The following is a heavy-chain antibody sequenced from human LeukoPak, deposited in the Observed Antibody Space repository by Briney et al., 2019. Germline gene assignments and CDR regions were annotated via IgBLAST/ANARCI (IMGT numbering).Heavy chain of an antibody. D-gene: IGHD6-13*01. CDR2: ISYDGTNK. CDR3: AKDGNIAAAGTYYYYMDV. V-gene: IGHV3-30*18. J-gene: IGHJ6*03. Sequence: GGSLRLSCAASGFSFSDYKMHWVRQAPGKGLDWVAAISYDGTNKYYADSVKGRFTISRDNSKNTLYLQMNSLRAEDTAVFYCAKDGNIAAAGTYYYYMDVWGKGTTVTVSS. CDR1: GFSFSDYK.